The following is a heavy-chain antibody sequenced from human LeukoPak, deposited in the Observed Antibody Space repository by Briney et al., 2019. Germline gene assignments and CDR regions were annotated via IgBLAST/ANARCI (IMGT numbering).Heavy chain of an antibody. V-gene: IGHV4-34*01. Sequence: SETLSLTCAVYGGSFSGYYWSWIRQPPGKGLEWIGEINHSGSTNYNPSLKSRVTISVDTSKNQFSLKLSSVTAADTAVCYCARGRYSGYEPWGQGTLVTVSS. D-gene: IGHD5-12*01. CDR1: GGSFSGYY. J-gene: IGHJ5*02. CDR3: ARGRYSGYEP. CDR2: INHSGST.